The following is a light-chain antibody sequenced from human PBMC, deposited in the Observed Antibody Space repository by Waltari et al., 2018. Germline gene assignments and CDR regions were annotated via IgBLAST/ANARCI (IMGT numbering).Light chain of an antibody. V-gene: IGKV1-13*02. CDR2: YAS. J-gene: IGKJ5*01. CDR1: QDINSD. CDR3: QHFKTYPIT. Sequence: AIQLTQSPSSLSASVGDRVTIACRASQDINSDLAWYQQKPGKAPKLLTYYASSLQSGVPSRFSGSGSGTDFTLTISSLQPEDFATYHCQHFKTYPITFGQGTRLEIK.